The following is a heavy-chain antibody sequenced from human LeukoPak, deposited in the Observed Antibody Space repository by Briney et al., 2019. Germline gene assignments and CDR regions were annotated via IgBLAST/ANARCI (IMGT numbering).Heavy chain of an antibody. CDR2: ISSSGSIM. D-gene: IGHD3-22*01. Sequence: PGGSLRLSCVASGFTFSSFQMNWVRQAPGKGLEWVSYISSSGSIMFYADSVKGRFTISRDNAKNSLYLHMNSLRAEDTAVYYCARIYDNSGYYDFWGQGTLVTVSS. CDR1: GFTFSSFQ. V-gene: IGHV3-48*03. J-gene: IGHJ4*02. CDR3: ARIYDNSGYYDF.